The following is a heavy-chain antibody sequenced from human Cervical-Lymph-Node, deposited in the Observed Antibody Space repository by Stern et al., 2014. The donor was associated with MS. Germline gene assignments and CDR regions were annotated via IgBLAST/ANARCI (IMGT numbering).Heavy chain of an antibody. CDR2: SNPGDGTT. CDR3: ARSRVVARPLDY. V-gene: IGHV1-46*01. J-gene: IGHJ4*02. Sequence: QVQLVQSGAAVKKPGASVRISCKTSGYTFTSYYMHWVRQAPGQGLEWMGISNPGDGTTRFVQKFQGRVTMTSDTSTSTVYMDLSSLTSEDTAVYYCARSRVVARPLDYWGQGTLVTVSS. CDR1: GYTFTSYY. D-gene: IGHD2-15*01.